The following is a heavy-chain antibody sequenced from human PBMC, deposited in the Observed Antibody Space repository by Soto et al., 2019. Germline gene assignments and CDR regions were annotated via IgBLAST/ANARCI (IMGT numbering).Heavy chain of an antibody. D-gene: IGHD1-26*01. CDR3: ARVEQYSGRIFDY. CDR2: TYYRSKWYN. CDR1: GDSVSSNIAA. J-gene: IGHJ4*02. V-gene: IGHV6-1*01. Sequence: LSLTCGISGDSVSSNIAAWNWLRQSPSRGLEWLGRTYYRSKWYNDYAVSVESRITINPDTSKNHFSLQLNFVTPEDTAVYFCARVEQYSGRIFDYWGQGTLVTVSA.